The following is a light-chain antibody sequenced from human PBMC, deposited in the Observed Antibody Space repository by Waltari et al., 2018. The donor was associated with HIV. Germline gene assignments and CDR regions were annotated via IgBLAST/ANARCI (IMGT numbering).Light chain of an antibody. CDR2: EVR. CDR3: SSFTTTNSLL. CDR1: SSYIGAYNY. J-gene: IGLJ2*01. Sequence: QSALTQPASVSGSPGQSITVSCTGTSSYIGAYNYVSWYQQTPGTAPKLVIYEVRNRPSGIFNRFSGSKSCNTASLTISGLQTEDEADFDCSSFTTTNSLLVGGGTKVTVL. V-gene: IGLV2-14*01.